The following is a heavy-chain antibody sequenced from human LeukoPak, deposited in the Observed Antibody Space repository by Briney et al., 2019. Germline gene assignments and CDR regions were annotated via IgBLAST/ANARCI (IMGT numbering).Heavy chain of an antibody. J-gene: IGHJ4*02. CDR3: VRVRYSGSWFPVPNFDC. V-gene: IGHV3-11*04. CDR2: ISSSGNTR. Sequence: PGGSLRLSCAASGFTFSDYYMSWIRQAPGKGLEWVAYISSSGNTRYYADSVKGRFTISRDSSKNTLYLQMNTLRTEDTAVYYCVRVRYSGSWFPVPNFDCWGQGTLVTVSS. D-gene: IGHD1-26*01. CDR1: GFTFSDYY.